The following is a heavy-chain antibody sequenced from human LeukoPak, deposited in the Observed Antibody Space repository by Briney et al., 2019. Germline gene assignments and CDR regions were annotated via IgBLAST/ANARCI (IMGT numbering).Heavy chain of an antibody. CDR2: INHSGST. CDR1: GGSITNYY. Sequence: SETLSLTCTVSGGSITNYYWSWIRQPPGKGLEWIGEINHSGSTNYNPSLKSRVTISVDTSKNQFSLKLSSVTAADTAVYYCASGYSYDLFDYWGQGTLVTVSS. CDR3: ASGYSYDLFDY. V-gene: IGHV4-34*01. J-gene: IGHJ4*02. D-gene: IGHD5-18*01.